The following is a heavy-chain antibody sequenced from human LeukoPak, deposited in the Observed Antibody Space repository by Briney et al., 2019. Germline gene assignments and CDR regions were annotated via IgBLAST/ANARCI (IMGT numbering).Heavy chain of an antibody. J-gene: IGHJ5*02. CDR1: GGSISSGSYY. Sequence: SETLSLTCTVSGGSISSGSYYWSWIRQPAGKGLEWIGRIYTSGSTHYNPSLKSRVTISVDTSKNQFSLKLSSVTAADTAVYYCARDPLNWFDPWGQGTLVTVSS. CDR3: ARDPLNWFDP. CDR2: IYTSGST. V-gene: IGHV4-61*02.